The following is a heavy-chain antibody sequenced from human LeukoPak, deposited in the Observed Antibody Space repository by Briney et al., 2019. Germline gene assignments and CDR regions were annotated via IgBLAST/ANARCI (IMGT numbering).Heavy chain of an antibody. CDR1: GFTFSSYW. CDR2: MNEDGSEK. V-gene: IGHV3-7*01. Sequence: GGSLRLSCVASGFTFSSYWMTWVRQAPGKGLEWVANMNEDGSEKYYVDSVKGRFTISRDSAKNSLYLQMNSLRAEDTAVYYCARGVHSLDVWGKGITVTVSS. CDR3: ARGVHSLDV. J-gene: IGHJ6*04. D-gene: IGHD2-21*01.